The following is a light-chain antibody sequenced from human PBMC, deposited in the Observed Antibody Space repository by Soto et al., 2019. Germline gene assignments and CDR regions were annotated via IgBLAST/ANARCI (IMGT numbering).Light chain of an antibody. CDR2: DVS. CDR3: QHYKMHSPWT. Sequence: DIQMTQSPSTVSANVGDSVTITCRASQSITTWLAWYQQRPGKAPKLLIYDVSSLQSGVPSRFSGSGSGTEFTLTISSLQPDDFATYYCQHYKMHSPWTFGQGTKVEIK. V-gene: IGKV1-5*01. CDR1: QSITTW. J-gene: IGKJ1*01.